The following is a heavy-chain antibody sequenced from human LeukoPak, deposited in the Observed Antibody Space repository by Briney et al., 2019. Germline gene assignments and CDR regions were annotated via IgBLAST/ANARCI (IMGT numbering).Heavy chain of an antibody. V-gene: IGHV4-59*08. CDR3: ARGKYQLDY. J-gene: IGHJ4*02. Sequence: NSSETLSLTCTASGGSISRYYWSWTRQPPGKGLEWIGHIYYSGSTNHNPSLRSRVTISVDTSKNQFSLKLSSVTAADTAVYYCARGKYQLDYWGQGTLVTVSS. D-gene: IGHD2-2*01. CDR1: GGSISRYY. CDR2: IYYSGST.